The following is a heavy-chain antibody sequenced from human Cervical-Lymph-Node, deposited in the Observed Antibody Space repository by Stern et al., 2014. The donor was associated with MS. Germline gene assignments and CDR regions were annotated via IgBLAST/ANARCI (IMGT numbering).Heavy chain of an antibody. CDR2: IKSNTDGGTT. Sequence: EMQLAESGGGVVQPGRSLRLSCATSGFSFSNAWMSWFRQPPGKGLEWSGRIKSNTDGGTTDYAAPVKGRFTMSRDDSKDTLYLQMNSLKTEDTAVYYCATDLVVITTNFDYWGQGTLVTVSS. V-gene: IGHV3-15*01. J-gene: IGHJ4*02. D-gene: IGHD3-22*01. CDR3: ATDLVVITTNFDY. CDR1: GFSFSNAW.